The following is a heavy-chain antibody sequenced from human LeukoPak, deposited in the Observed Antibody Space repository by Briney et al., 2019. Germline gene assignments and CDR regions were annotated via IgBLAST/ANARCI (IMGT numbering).Heavy chain of an antibody. CDR2: IRSKVNSYAT. CDR3: TIRDLRGYYYYYMDV. J-gene: IGHJ6*03. CDR1: GFTISGSA. V-gene: IGHV3-73*01. Sequence: PGGSLKLSCAASGFTISGSAMHWVRQTSGKGLAWVGSIRSKVNSYATAYAASVKGRFTISRDDSKNTAYLQMNSLKTEDTAVYYCTIRDLRGYYYYYMDVWGKGTTVTVSS.